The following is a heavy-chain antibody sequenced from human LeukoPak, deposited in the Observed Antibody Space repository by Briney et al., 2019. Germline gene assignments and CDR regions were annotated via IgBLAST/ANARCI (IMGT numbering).Heavy chain of an antibody. CDR2: ISSSSSYI. D-gene: IGHD1-26*01. CDR1: GFTFSSYS. J-gene: IGHJ4*02. Sequence: GGSLRLSCAASGFTFSSYSMNWVRQAPGKGLEWVSSISSSSSYIYYADSVKGRFTISRDNSKNTLYLQMNSLRAEDTAVYYCAKDLGELLDYWGQGTLVTVSS. V-gene: IGHV3-21*01. CDR3: AKDLGELLDY.